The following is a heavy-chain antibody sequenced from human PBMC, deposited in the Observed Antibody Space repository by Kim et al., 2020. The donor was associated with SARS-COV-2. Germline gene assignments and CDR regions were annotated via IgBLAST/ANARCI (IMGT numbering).Heavy chain of an antibody. J-gene: IGHJ2*01. D-gene: IGHD6-13*01. CDR2: INHSGST. V-gene: IGHV4-34*01. CDR3: ARRIAAAGYFSRTNWYFDL. CDR1: GGSFSGYY. Sequence: SETLSLTCAVYGGSFSGYYWSWIRQPPGKGLEWIGEINHSGSTNYNPSLKSRVTISVDTSKNQFSLKLSSVTAADTAVYYCARRIAAAGYFSRTNWYFDLWGRGTLVTVSS.